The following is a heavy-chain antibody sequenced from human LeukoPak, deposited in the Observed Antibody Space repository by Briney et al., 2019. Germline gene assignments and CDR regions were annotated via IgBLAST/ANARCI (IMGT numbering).Heavy chain of an antibody. CDR3: ARGEEDSSGYFLPYFDY. J-gene: IGHJ4*02. V-gene: IGHV4-59*01. D-gene: IGHD3-22*01. CDR1: GGSINSSY. CDR2: MCNSGST. Sequence: PSETLSLTCTVSGGSINSSYWSCIRQPPGKGLEWIAYMCNSGSTNNNPSLKSRVTMSVDTSKNQFSLKLSSVTAADTAVYYCARGEEDSSGYFLPYFDYGGQGTLVTVSS.